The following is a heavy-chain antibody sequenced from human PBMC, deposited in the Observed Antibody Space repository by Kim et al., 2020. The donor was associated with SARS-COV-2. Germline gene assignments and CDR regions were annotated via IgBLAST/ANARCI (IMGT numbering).Heavy chain of an antibody. CDR3: ERRQGRQLVTRWYFDL. D-gene: IGHD6-13*01. Sequence: SETLSLTCTVSGGSISSSSYYWGWIRQPPGKGLEWIGSIYYSGSTYYNPSLKSRVTISVDTSKNQFSLKLSSVTAADTAVYYCERRQGRQLVTRWYFDLWGRGTLVTVSS. J-gene: IGHJ2*01. CDR1: GGSISSSSYY. CDR2: IYYSGST. V-gene: IGHV4-39*01.